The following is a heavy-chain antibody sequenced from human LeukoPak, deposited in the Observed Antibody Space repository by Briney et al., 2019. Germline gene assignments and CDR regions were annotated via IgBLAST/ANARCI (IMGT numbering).Heavy chain of an antibody. CDR3: ARVGRGYCSRTSCFPYYYYYMDV. CDR2: ISSSGSTI. J-gene: IGHJ6*03. V-gene: IGHV3-11*04. CDR1: GFTFSDYY. Sequence: GGSLRLSCAASGFTFSDYYMSWIRQAPGKGLEWVSYISSSGSTIYYADSVKGRFTISRDNAKNSLYLQMNSLRAEDTAVYYCARVGRGYCSRTSCFPYYYYYMDVWGKGTTVTVSS. D-gene: IGHD2-2*01.